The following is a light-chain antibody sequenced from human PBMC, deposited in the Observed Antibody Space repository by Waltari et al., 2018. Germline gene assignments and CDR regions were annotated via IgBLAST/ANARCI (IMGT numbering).Light chain of an antibody. CDR2: DVS. CDR3: SSYISSSTLEL. CDR1: SSAVGTYND. Sequence: QSALTQPASVSGSPGQSITISCTGTSSAVGTYNDVSWYQQHPGKAPKLMIFDVSIRPSGVSNRFSGSKSGNTASLTISGLQAEDEADYYCSSYISSSTLELFGGGTSLTVL. J-gene: IGLJ2*01. V-gene: IGLV2-14*03.